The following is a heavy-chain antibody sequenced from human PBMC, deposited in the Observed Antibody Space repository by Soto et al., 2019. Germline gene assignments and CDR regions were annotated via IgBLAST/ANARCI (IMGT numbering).Heavy chain of an antibody. Sequence: EVQLLESGGGLVQPGGSLRLSCAASGFTFSSYAMSWVRQAPGKGLEWVSAISGSGGSTYYADSVKGRLTISRANSKNPLYLQMNTLRAEDTAVYYCAKDRRERMGAYYFDYWGQGTLVNVSS. J-gene: IGHJ4*02. CDR2: ISGSGGST. CDR3: AKDRRERMGAYYFDY. D-gene: IGHD1-1*01. CDR1: GFTFSSYA. V-gene: IGHV3-23*01.